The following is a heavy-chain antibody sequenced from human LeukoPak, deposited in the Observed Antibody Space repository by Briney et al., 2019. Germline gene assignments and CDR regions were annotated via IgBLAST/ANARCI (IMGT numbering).Heavy chain of an antibody. Sequence: SEALSLTCTVSGGSISSHYWSWIRQPPGKGLEWIAYLFDSVNTKDNPSLQSRLTLSADTSKNQFSLRLSSVTAADTAVYYCATIKRGSIFGYFDFWGQGIKVTVSS. D-gene: IGHD5-18*01. V-gene: IGHV4-59*11. CDR2: LFDSVNT. J-gene: IGHJ4*02. CDR3: ATIKRGSIFGYFDF. CDR1: GGSISSHY.